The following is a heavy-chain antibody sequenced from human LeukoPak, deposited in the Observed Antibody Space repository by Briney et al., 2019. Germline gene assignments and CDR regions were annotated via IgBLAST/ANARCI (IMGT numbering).Heavy chain of an antibody. D-gene: IGHD6-13*01. CDR1: GYTFTSYA. Sequence: GASVKVSCKASGYTFTSYAMHWVRQAPGQRLEWMGWISAYNGNTNYAQKLQGRVTMTTDTSTSTAYMELRSLRSDDTAVYYCARDRREYIAAAGPPDFDYWGQGTLVTVSS. CDR3: ARDRREYIAAAGPPDFDY. V-gene: IGHV1-18*01. CDR2: ISAYNGNT. J-gene: IGHJ4*02.